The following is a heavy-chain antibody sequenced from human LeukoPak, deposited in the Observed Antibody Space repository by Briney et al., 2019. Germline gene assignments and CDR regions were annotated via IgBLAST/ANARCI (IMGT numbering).Heavy chain of an antibody. Sequence: GGSLRLSCAASGFPFSSYWMHCVRQAPGKGLVWVSRINGDGSRTDYADSVKGRFTISRDNAKNTVYLQMHGLRAEDTAVYYCARVPYSGSYYDWGEGTLVTV. D-gene: IGHD1-26*01. CDR1: GFPFSSYW. J-gene: IGHJ1*01. V-gene: IGHV3-74*01. CDR3: ARVPYSGSYYD. CDR2: INGDGSRT.